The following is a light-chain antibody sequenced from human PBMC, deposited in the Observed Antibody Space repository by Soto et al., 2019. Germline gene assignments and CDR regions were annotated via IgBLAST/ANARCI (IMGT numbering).Light chain of an antibody. J-gene: IGLJ1*01. Sequence: QSALTQPRSVSGSPGQSVTISCTGTSSDVGAYNYVSWYQQHPGKAPKLMIYDVTKRPSGVPDRFSGSRSGNTASLTISGLQAEDEADYYCCSFAGTSFAGSSTLYVFGTGTKVTVL. V-gene: IGLV2-11*01. CDR2: DVT. CDR3: CSFAGTSFAGSSTLYV. CDR1: SSDVGAYNY.